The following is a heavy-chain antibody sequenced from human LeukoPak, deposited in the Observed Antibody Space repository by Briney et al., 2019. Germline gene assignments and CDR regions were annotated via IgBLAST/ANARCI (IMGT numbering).Heavy chain of an antibody. CDR3: AKDNQWLVQNYFYYYMDV. D-gene: IGHD6-19*01. V-gene: IGHV3-43*02. J-gene: IGHJ6*03. Sequence: PGGSLRLSCAASGFSFDDYAMHWVRQAPGKGLEWVSLISGDGGSTYYADSVKGRFTISRDNSKNSLYLQMSSLRTEDTALYYCAKDNQWLVQNYFYYYMDVWGKGTTVTVSS. CDR2: ISGDGGST. CDR1: GFSFDDYA.